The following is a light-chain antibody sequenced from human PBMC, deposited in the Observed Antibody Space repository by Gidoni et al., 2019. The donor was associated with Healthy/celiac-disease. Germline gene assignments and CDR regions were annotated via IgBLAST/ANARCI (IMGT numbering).Light chain of an antibody. Sequence: QSALTQPPSASGSPGQSVTIPCTGTSSDVGGYNYVSWYQQHPGKAPKLMIYEVSKRPSGVPDLFSGSKSGNTASLTVSGLQAEDEADYYCSSYAGSNNLGVVFGGGTKLTVL. CDR3: SSYAGSNNLGVV. CDR2: EVS. J-gene: IGLJ2*01. V-gene: IGLV2-8*01. CDR1: SSDVGGYNY.